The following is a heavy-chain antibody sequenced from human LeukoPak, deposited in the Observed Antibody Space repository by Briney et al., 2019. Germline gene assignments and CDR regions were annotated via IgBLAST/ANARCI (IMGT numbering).Heavy chain of an antibody. CDR1: GGSISSYY. CDR2: IYTSGST. J-gene: IGHJ5*02. D-gene: IGHD3-22*01. CDR3: ARRRSSGYVSYLNS. V-gene: IGHV4-4*07. Sequence: PSETLSLTCTVSGGSISSYYWSWIRQPAGKGLEWIGRIYTSGSTNYNPSLKSRVTISVDTSKNQFSLKLSSVTAADTAVYYCARRRSSGYVSYLNSWGQGTLVTVSS.